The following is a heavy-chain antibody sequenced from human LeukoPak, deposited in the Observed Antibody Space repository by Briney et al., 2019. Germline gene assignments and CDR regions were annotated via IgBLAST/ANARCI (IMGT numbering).Heavy chain of an antibody. J-gene: IGHJ3*02. CDR1: GGSISSSSYY. Sequence: SETLSLTCTVSGGSISSSSYYWGWIRQPPGKGLEWIGSIYYSGNAYYNPALRVTIALDTSKNQLSLKMISVTAADTAVYYCAREQDTGDAFDIWGQGTMVTVSS. CDR2: IYYSGNA. CDR3: AREQDTGDAFDI. V-gene: IGHV4-39*07. D-gene: IGHD5-18*01.